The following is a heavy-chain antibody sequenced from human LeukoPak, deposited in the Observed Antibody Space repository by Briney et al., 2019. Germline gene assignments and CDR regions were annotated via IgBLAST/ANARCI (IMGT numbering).Heavy chain of an antibody. CDR3: TSWGDTTAEYFQR. CDR2: ISWDGAAT. D-gene: IGHD2-21*02. V-gene: IGHV3-43*01. CDR1: GFTFDDYT. Sequence: GSLRLSCAASGFTFDDYTMHWVRQAPGKGLEWVSLISWDGAATYYADSVKGRFTISRDNAQNSMYLQMNSLRVEDTAVYYCTSWGDTTAEYFQRWGQGTLVTVSS. J-gene: IGHJ1*01.